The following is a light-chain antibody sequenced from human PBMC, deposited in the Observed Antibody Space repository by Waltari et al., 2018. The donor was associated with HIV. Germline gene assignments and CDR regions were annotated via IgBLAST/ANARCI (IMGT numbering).Light chain of an antibody. J-gene: IGKJ3*01. CDR2: DAS. CDR1: QSISSF. CDR3: QQTYNPPQGFP. V-gene: IGKV1-39*01. Sequence: DIQLTQSPSSVSASLGHRVTISCRASQSISSFLHWYEQKPGKAPELLIYDASTLQTVAPSRFSGSRSGTDFTLTISGLQPEDFATYYCQQTYNPPQGFPFGPGTKVDIK.